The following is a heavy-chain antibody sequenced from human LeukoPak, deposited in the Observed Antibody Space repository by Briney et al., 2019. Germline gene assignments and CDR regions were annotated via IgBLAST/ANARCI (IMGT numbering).Heavy chain of an antibody. V-gene: IGHV1-58*01. D-gene: IGHD2-2*01. CDR3: AADSTGVVPALPYYYYYMDV. CDR2: IVVGSGNT. J-gene: IGHJ6*03. CDR1: GFTFTSYA. Sequence: TSVTVSCTHSGFTFTSYALQWVRQARPPRLAWLGWIVVGSGNTNYAHKFQERVTTTRDMSTSTAYMELRIRNSSDTAVYYCAADSTGVVPALPYYYYYMDVWGKGTTVTVSS.